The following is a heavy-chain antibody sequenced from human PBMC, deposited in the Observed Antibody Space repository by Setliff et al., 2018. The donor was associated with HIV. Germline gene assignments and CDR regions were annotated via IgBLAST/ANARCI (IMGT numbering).Heavy chain of an antibody. D-gene: IGHD3-3*01. CDR1: GGSIISSY. V-gene: IGHV4-59*01. J-gene: IGHJ3*02. CDR2: SYYSGTT. Sequence: SETLSLTCTVSGGSIISSYWSWIRQPPGKGLEWIAYSYYSGTTKYNPSLKSRASISVDTSKNQFSLKLTSVTAADTAVYYCARGPGVTVPKPLDAFDILGQGTMVTVSS. CDR3: ARGPGVTVPKPLDAFDI.